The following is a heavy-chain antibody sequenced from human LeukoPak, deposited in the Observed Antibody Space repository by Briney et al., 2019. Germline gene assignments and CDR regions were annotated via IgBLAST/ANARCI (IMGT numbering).Heavy chain of an antibody. V-gene: IGHV4-61*01. CDR3: ARIYGRGAFDI. CDR2: IYYSGST. CDR1: GGSVSSGTYY. Sequence: PSETLSLTCTVSGGSVSSGTYYWTWIRQPPGKGLEWIGYIYYSGSTDYNPSLKSRITISLDTSKNQFSLKLSSVTAADTAVYYCARIYGRGAFDIWGQGTMVTVSS. J-gene: IGHJ3*02. D-gene: IGHD5-12*01.